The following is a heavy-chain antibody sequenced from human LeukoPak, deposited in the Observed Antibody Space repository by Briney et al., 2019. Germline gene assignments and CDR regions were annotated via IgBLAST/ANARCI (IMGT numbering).Heavy chain of an antibody. Sequence: GGSLRLSCAASGLTVSSNYMTWVRQAPGKGLEWVSVIYTGDSTYYADSVKGRFTISRDNSKNTLYLQMNSLRAEDTAVYYCARGPWGSGYDYWGQGTLVTVSS. V-gene: IGHV3-66*01. CDR3: ARGPWGSGYDY. D-gene: IGHD5-12*01. J-gene: IGHJ4*02. CDR1: GLTVSSNY. CDR2: IYTGDST.